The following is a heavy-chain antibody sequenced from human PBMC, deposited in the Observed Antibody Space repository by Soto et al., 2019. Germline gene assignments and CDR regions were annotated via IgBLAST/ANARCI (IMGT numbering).Heavy chain of an antibody. D-gene: IGHD5-18*01. V-gene: IGHV3-48*02. J-gene: IGHJ4*02. CDR2: ISSSSSTI. CDR3: AREGGYSYGQTFDY. Sequence: EVQVVESGGGLVQPGGSLRLSCAASGFTFSSYSMNWVRQAPGKGLEWVSYISSSSSTIYYADSVKGRFTISRDNARNSLYLQMNSLRDEDTAVYYCAREGGYSYGQTFDYWGQGTLVTVSS. CDR1: GFTFSSYS.